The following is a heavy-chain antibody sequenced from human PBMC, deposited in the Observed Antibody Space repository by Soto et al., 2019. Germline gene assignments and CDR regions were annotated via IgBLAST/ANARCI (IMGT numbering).Heavy chain of an antibody. CDR2: IYYSGST. Sequence: SETLSLTCTVSGDSIRSGNHYWSWIRQPPGKGLEWIGYIYYSGSTYYSPSLKSRVTISVDTSKNQFSLKLNSVTAADTAVYSCHRVDPFTVYGCMDVWGQGTTVTVSS. V-gene: IGHV4-30-4*01. J-gene: IGHJ6*02. CDR3: HRVDPFTVYGCMDV. CDR1: GDSIRSGNHY. D-gene: IGHD3-10*01.